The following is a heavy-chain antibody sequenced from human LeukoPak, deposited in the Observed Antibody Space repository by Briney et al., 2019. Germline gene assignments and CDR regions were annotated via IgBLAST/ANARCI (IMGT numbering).Heavy chain of an antibody. V-gene: IGHV1-18*01. CDR3: ARDPIYSYDQTDAFDI. Sequence: ASVKVSCKASGYTFTSYAISWVRQAPGQGLEWMGWISAYSGNTNYAQKPQGRVTMTTDTSTSTAYMELRSLRSDDTAVYYCARDPIYSYDQTDAFDIWGQGTVVTVSS. J-gene: IGHJ3*02. CDR2: ISAYSGNT. CDR1: GYTFTSYA. D-gene: IGHD5-18*01.